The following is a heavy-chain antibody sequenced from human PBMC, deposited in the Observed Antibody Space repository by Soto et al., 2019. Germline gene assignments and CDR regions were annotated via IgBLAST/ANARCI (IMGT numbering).Heavy chain of an antibody. J-gene: IGHJ4*02. Sequence: QVQLQQWGAGLLKPSETLSLTCAVYGGSFSGYYWSWIRQPPGKGLEWIGEINHTGGTNYNPSLKSRVTLSVDTSKNQLSLKLSSVTAADTAVYYCARGQKIAAAAFDYWGQGTLVTVSS. CDR1: GGSFSGYY. D-gene: IGHD6-13*01. V-gene: IGHV4-34*01. CDR3: ARGQKIAAAAFDY. CDR2: INHTGGT.